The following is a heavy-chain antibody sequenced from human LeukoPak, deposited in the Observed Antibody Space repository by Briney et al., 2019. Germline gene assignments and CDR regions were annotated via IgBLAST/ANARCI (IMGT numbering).Heavy chain of an antibody. J-gene: IGHJ4*02. D-gene: IGHD6-13*01. CDR3: ARGVSSSWYLGDFDY. CDR2: ISSRNANI. Sequence: PGGSLRLSCAASGFTFSSYSMNWVRQAPGKGLEWVSSISSRNANIYYADSVKGRFTISRDNAKNSLYLQMNSLRAEDTAVYYCARGVSSSWYLGDFDYWGQGSRVTVSS. CDR1: GFTFSSYS. V-gene: IGHV3-21*01.